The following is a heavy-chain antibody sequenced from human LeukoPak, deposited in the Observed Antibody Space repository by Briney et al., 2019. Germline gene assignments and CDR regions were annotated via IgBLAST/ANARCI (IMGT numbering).Heavy chain of an antibody. J-gene: IGHJ6*02. CDR1: AYSFTSYG. CDR2: ISTYSDHK. CDR3: SLPHYYYYYGMDV. Sequence: GASVKVSSKASAYSFTSYGITWVRQAPGQGPEWMGWISTYSDHKNYAQKVQDRVTMTTDTSTSTAYMELRSLRNDDTAVYYCSLPHYYYYYGMDVWGQGTTVTVSS. V-gene: IGHV1-18*01.